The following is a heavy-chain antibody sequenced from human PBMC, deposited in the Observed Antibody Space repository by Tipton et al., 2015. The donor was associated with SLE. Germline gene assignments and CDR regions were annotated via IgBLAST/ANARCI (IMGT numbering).Heavy chain of an antibody. CDR2: IYYSGNT. Sequence: TLSLTCIVSGGSISSSSYYWGWIRQPPGKGLEWIGSIYYSGNTYYNPSLKSRVTMSVDTSKNQFSLKLSSVTAADTAVYYCARRLVAAANDWYFGLWGRGTLVTVSS. CDR3: ARRLVAAANDWYFGL. D-gene: IGHD2-2*01. V-gene: IGHV4-39*07. J-gene: IGHJ2*01. CDR1: GGSISSSSYY.